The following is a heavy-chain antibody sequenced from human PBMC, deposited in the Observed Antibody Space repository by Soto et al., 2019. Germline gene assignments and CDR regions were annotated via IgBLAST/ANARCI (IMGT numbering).Heavy chain of an antibody. J-gene: IGHJ4*02. CDR2: IIPIFGTA. CDR3: ARAGRMATETGWYFDY. Sequence: GASVKVSCKASGGTFSSYAISWVRQAPGQGLEWMGGIIPIFGTANYAQKFQGRVTITADESTSTAYMELSSLRSEDTAVYYCARAGRMATETGWYFDYWGQGTLVTVSS. D-gene: IGHD4-4*01. V-gene: IGHV1-69*13. CDR1: GGTFSSYA.